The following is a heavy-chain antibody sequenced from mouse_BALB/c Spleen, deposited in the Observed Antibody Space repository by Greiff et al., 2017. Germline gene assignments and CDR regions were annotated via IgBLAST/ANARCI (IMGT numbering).Heavy chain of an antibody. J-gene: IGHJ2*01. V-gene: IGHV1-18*01. Sequence: VQLQQSGPELVKPGASVKIPCKASGYTFTDYNMDWVKQSHGKSLEWIGDINPNNGGTIYNQKFKGKATLTVDKSSSTAYMELRSLTSEDTAVYYWASIPYGGGYFDYWGQGTTLTVSS. CDR1: GYTFTDYN. D-gene: IGHD1-1*02. CDR2: INPNNGGT. CDR3: ASIPYGGGYFDY.